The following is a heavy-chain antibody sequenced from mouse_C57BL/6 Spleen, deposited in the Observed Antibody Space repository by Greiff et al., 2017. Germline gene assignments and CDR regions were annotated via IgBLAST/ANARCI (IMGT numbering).Heavy chain of an antibody. V-gene: IGHV5-4*03. CDR2: ISDGGSYT. Sequence: EVKVVESGGGLVKPGGSLKLSCAASGFTFSSYAMSWVRQTPGKRLEWVATISDGGSYTYYPDNVKGRFTISRDDATNNLYLQMSHLKSEDTAMYYCATYCSSLSYAMDYWGQGTSVTVSS. D-gene: IGHD1-1*01. CDR1: GFTFSSYA. J-gene: IGHJ4*01. CDR3: ATYCSSLSYAMDY.